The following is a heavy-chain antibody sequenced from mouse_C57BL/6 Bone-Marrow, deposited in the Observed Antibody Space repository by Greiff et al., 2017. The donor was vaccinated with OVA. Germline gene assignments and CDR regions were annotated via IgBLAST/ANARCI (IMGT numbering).Heavy chain of an antibody. V-gene: IGHV1-81*01. CDR2: IYPRSGNT. CDR3: AILPAWFAY. J-gene: IGHJ3*01. CDR1: GYTFTSYG. Sequence: VKLMESGAELARPGASVKLSCKASGYTFTSYGISWVKQRTGQGLEWIGEIYPRSGNTYYNEKFKGKATLTADKSSSTAYMELRSLTSEDSAVYFCAILPAWFAYWGQGTLVTVSA. D-gene: IGHD2-1*01.